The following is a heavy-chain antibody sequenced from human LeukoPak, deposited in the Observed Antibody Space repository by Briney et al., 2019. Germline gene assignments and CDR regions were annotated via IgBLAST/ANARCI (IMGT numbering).Heavy chain of an antibody. D-gene: IGHD3-10*01. Sequence: GASVKVSCKASGYTFTGYYMHWVRQAPGQGLEWMGWINPNSGGTNYAQKFQGRVTMTRDTSISTAYMELSRLRSDDTAVYYCARIRITMVRGVINREFGFDYWGQGTLVTVSS. CDR3: ARIRITMVRGVINREFGFDY. V-gene: IGHV1-2*02. CDR2: INPNSGGT. CDR1: GYTFTGYY. J-gene: IGHJ4*02.